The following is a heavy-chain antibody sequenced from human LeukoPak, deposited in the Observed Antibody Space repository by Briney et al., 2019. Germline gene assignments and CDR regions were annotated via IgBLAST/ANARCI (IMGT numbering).Heavy chain of an antibody. V-gene: IGHV3-23*01. CDR1: GFTFSSYA. CDR2: ISGRDDST. Sequence: PGGSLRLSCAASGFTFSSYAMSWVRQAPGKGLEWVSAISGRDDSTYYADSVKGRFTISRDNSKITLYLQMNSLRAEDTAVYYCARAKYSSSLFFDYWGQGTLVTVSS. D-gene: IGHD1-26*01. J-gene: IGHJ4*02. CDR3: ARAKYSSSLFFDY.